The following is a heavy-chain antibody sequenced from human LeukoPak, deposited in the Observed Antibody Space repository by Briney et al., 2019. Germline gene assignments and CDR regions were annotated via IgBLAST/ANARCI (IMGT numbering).Heavy chain of an antibody. CDR1: GFTFSSYG. D-gene: IGHD3-22*01. V-gene: IGHV3-30*02. J-gene: IGHJ6*03. CDR2: IRYDGSNK. CDR3: AREPADYFDSNGRLYYYMDV. Sequence: PGGSLRLSCAASGFTFSSYGMHWVRQAPGKGLEWVAFIRYDGSNKYYADSVKGRFTISRDNSKNTLYLQMNSLRAEDTAVYYCAREPADYFDSNGRLYYYMDVWGKGTTVTVSS.